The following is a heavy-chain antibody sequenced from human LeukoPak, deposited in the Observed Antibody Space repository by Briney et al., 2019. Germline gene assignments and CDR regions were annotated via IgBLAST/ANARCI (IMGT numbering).Heavy chain of an antibody. J-gene: IGHJ4*02. D-gene: IGHD6-19*01. CDR2: INTNTGNP. CDR1: GYTFTSYA. V-gene: IGHV7-4-1*02. Sequence: ASVKVSCKASGYTFTSYAMNRVRQAPGQGLEWMGWINTNTGNPTYAQGFTGRFVFSLDTSVSTAYLQISSLKAEDTAVYYCARALSSGIAVAGSFDYWGQGTLVTVSS. CDR3: ARALSSGIAVAGSFDY.